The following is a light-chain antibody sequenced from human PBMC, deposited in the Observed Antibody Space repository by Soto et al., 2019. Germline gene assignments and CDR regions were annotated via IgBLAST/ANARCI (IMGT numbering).Light chain of an antibody. Sequence: ILMTQSPATLSLSPLERDNRSCRASPSVSSNLAWYQQKPGQAPRLLMYGASTRATGIPARFSGSGSGTEFTLTISSLQPDDFATYYCQHYNSYSESFGQGTEVDIK. J-gene: IGKJ1*01. CDR2: GAS. CDR1: PSVSSN. CDR3: QHYNSYSES. V-gene: IGKV3-15*01.